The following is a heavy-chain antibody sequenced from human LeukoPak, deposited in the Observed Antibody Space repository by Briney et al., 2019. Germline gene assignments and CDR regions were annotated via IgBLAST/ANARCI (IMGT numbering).Heavy chain of an antibody. CDR2: ISSSGSTI. V-gene: IGHV3-11*01. D-gene: IGHD2-2*01. CDR1: GFTFNDYY. CDR3: ARRNVVVPSASSFGHYYYIDY. Sequence: GGSLRLSCAASGFTFNDYYMSWIRQAPGKGLEWVSYISSSGSTIYYADSVKGRFTISRDNAKNSLYLEMNSLRAEETAVYYCARRNVVVPSASSFGHYYYIDYWGKGITVTVSS. J-gene: IGHJ6*03.